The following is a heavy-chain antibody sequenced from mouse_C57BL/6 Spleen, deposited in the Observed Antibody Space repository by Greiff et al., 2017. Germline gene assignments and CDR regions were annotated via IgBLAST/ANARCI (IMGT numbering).Heavy chain of an antibody. V-gene: IGHV1-15*01. CDR2: IDPETGGT. Sequence: VQLQQSGAELVRPGASVTLSCKASGYTFTDYEMHWVKQTPVHGLEWIGAIDPETGGTAYNQKFKDKATLTADKSSSTAYMQLSSLTYEDSAVYYGAREQGYWGQGTTLTVSS. CDR1: GYTFTDYE. J-gene: IGHJ2*01. CDR3: AREQGY.